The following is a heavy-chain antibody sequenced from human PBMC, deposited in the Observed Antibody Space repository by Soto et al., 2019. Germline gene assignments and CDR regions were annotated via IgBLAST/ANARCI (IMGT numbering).Heavy chain of an antibody. CDR1: GYTFSNYY. D-gene: IGHD1-7*01. V-gene: IGHV1-46*01. CDR2: INPSGGST. Sequence: ASVKVSCKASGYTFSNYYMHWVRQAPGQGHEWMGIINPSGGSTTYAQKFQGRVTMTRDTSTSTVYMELSSLRSEDTAVYYCARERGTRGNFDYWGQGTLVTVSS. CDR3: ARERGTRGNFDY. J-gene: IGHJ4*02.